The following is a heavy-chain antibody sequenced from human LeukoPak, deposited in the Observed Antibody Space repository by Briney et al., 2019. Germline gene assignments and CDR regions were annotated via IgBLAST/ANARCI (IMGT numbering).Heavy chain of an antibody. CDR3: AIYYYDSSGYNAFDI. Sequence: SETLSLTCTVSGGSISSSSYYWGWIRQPPGKGLEWIGSIYYSGSTYYNPSLKSRVTISVDTSKNQFSLKLSSVTAADTAVYYCAIYYYDSSGYNAFDIWSQGTMVTVSS. CDR2: IYYSGST. CDR1: GGSISSSSYY. D-gene: IGHD3-22*01. J-gene: IGHJ3*02. V-gene: IGHV4-39*01.